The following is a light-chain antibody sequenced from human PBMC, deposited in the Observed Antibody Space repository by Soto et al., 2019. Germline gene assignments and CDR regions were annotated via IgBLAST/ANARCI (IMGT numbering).Light chain of an antibody. V-gene: IGLV2-14*01. CDR3: SSYTSSIYV. CDR2: EVS. Sequence: QSALTQPASVSGSPGQSITISCTGTSSDVGGYNYVSWYQQHPGKAPKLMIYEVSNRPSGVSNRFSGSKSGNTASLTISGLQAEDEADYCCSSYTSSIYVFGTGTKVTVL. CDR1: SSDVGGYNY. J-gene: IGLJ1*01.